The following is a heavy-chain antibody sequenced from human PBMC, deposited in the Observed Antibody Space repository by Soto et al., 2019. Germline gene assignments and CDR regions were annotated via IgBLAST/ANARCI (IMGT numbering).Heavy chain of an antibody. CDR1: GFTFSSYA. J-gene: IGHJ5*02. Sequence: QVQLVESGGGVVQPGRSLRLSCAASGFTFSSYAMHWVRQAPGKGLEWVAVISYDGSNKYYADSVKGRFTISSDNSKNTLYLQMNSLRAEDTAVYYCARGGQGGKGFRWFDPWGQGTLVTGSS. V-gene: IGHV3-30-3*01. CDR3: ARGGQGGKGFRWFDP. CDR2: ISYDGSNK. D-gene: IGHD2-15*01.